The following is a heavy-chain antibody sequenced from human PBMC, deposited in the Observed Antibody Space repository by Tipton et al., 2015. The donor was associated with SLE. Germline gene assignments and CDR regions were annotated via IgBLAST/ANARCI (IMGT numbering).Heavy chain of an antibody. CDR3: ARVADTAMVESWFDP. J-gene: IGHJ5*02. CDR1: GGSFSGYY. D-gene: IGHD5-18*01. CDR2: IKHSGST. Sequence: TLSLTCAVYGGSFSGYYWCWFRQPPGKGLEWIGEIKHSGSTNYNPSLKSRVTISVDTSKNQFSLKLSSVTAADTAVYYCARVADTAMVESWFDPWGQGALVTVSS. V-gene: IGHV4-34*01.